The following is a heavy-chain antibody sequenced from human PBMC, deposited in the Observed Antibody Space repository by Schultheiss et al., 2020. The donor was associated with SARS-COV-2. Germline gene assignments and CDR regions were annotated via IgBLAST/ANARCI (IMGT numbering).Heavy chain of an antibody. V-gene: IGHV4-4*02. D-gene: IGHD1-26*01. CDR2: IYHSVST. CDR3: AREGGSYLADAFDI. J-gene: IGHJ3*02. Sequence: SETLSLTCAVSGGSISSSNWWSWVRQPPGKGLEWIGEIYHSVSTNYNPSLKSRVTISVDKSKNQFSLKLSSVTAADTAVYYCAREGGSYLADAFDIWGQGTMVTVSS. CDR1: GGSISSSNW.